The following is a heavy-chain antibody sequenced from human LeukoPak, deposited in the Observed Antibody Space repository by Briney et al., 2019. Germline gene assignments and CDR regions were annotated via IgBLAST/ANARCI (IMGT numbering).Heavy chain of an antibody. CDR1: GFTFSSYW. Sequence: QPGGSLRLSCAASGFTFSSYWMSWVRQAPGKGLEWVANIKQDGSEKYYVDSVKGRFTISRDNAKNSLYLQMNSLRAEDTALYYCAKDIRHDYGVQTCFDYWGQGTLVTASS. V-gene: IGHV3-7*03. D-gene: IGHD4-17*01. CDR2: IKQDGSEK. J-gene: IGHJ4*02. CDR3: AKDIRHDYGVQTCFDY.